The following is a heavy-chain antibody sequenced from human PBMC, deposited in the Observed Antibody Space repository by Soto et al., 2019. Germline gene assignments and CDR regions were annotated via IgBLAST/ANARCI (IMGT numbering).Heavy chain of an antibody. CDR2: VFSTGFT. J-gene: IGHJ4*02. CDR1: GASISGSYYY. Sequence: SETLSLTCAVSGASISGSYYYWAWLRQSPGKGPEWIGSVFSTGFTSYKPSVESRVSVSVDTSKSQFSLKLSAVTAADTAVYYSATSQKGYNWNYFDHWGQGALVTVSS. D-gene: IGHD1-20*01. CDR3: ATSQKGYNWNYFDH. V-gene: IGHV4-39*01.